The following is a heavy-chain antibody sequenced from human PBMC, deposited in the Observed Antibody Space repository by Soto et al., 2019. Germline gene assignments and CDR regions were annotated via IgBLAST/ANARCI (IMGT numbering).Heavy chain of an antibody. V-gene: IGHV1-8*02. D-gene: IGHD3-10*01. CDR3: TRAYGAETFDF. CDR2: MNPNSGNT. Sequence: ASVKVSCKASGYTFNNYDIHWVRQAPGHGLEWMGWMNPNSGNTGYAQNFRGRVTMTQNTAIGTAYMELSSLRSDDTATYYCTRAYGAETFDFWGQGTRDTAPQ. CDR1: GYTFNNYD. J-gene: IGHJ4*02.